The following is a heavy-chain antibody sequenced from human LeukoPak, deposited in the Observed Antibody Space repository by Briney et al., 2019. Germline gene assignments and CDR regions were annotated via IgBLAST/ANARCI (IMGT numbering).Heavy chain of an antibody. CDR2: ISGSGGST. CDR1: GFTFSDYY. V-gene: IGHV3-23*01. J-gene: IGHJ4*02. D-gene: IGHD5-24*01. CDR3: AKEVGRGDGFDY. Sequence: GGSLRLSCAASGFTFSDYYMSWIRQAPGKGLEWVSAISGSGGSTYYADSVKGRFTISRDNSKNTLYLQMNSLRAEDTAVYYCAKEVGRGDGFDYWGQGTLVTVSS.